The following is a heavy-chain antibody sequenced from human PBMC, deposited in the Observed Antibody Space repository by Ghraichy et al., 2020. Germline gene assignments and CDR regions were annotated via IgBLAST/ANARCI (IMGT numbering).Heavy chain of an antibody. CDR2: IYTSGST. V-gene: IGHV4-4*07. CDR1: GGSISSYY. J-gene: IGHJ6*03. Sequence: SETLSLTCTVSGGSISSYYWSWIRQPAGKGLEWIGRIYTSGSTNYNPSLKSRVTMSVDTSKNQFSLKLSSVTAADTAVYYCARDASETKYDFWSGYYYYMDVWGKGTTVTVSS. CDR3: ARDASETKYDFWSGYYYYMDV. D-gene: IGHD3-3*01.